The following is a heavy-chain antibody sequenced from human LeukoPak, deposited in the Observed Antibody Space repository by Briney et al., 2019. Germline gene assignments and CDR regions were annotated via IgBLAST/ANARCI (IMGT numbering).Heavy chain of an antibody. CDR3: ARGWARYYYYGMDV. V-gene: IGHV4-59*01. Sequence: PSETLSLTCTVSGGSISSYYWSWIRQPPGKGLEWIGYIYYSRSTNYNPSLKSRVTISVDTSKNQFSLKLSSVTAADTAVYYCARGWARYYYYGMDVWGQGTTVTVSS. D-gene: IGHD3-16*01. CDR2: IYYSRST. CDR1: GGSISSYY. J-gene: IGHJ6*02.